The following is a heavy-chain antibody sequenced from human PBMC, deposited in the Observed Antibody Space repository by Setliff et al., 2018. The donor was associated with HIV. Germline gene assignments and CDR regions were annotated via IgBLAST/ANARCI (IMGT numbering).Heavy chain of an antibody. CDR2: IYYTGIT. Sequence: PSETLSLTCSISGGSVTSYLWHWFRQPPGKGLEWIGYIYYTGITDNNPSLEGRVTKSVDTSKNQVSLRLKSVTTADTAVYYCARELYGGNSRPFDYWGQGALVTVSS. D-gene: IGHD2-21*02. CDR1: GGSVTSYL. J-gene: IGHJ4*02. V-gene: IGHV4-59*02. CDR3: ARELYGGNSRPFDY.